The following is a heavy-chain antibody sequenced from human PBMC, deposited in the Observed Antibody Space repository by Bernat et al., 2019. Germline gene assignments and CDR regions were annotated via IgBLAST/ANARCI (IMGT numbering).Heavy chain of an antibody. CDR3: ARDLRYDYVWGSYQAFDY. CDR1: GFTFSSYS. J-gene: IGHJ4*02. D-gene: IGHD3-16*02. CDR2: ISYDGSNK. V-gene: IGHV3-30*03. Sequence: VQLVESGGGLVKPGGSLRLSCAASGFTFSSYSMNWVRQAPGKGLEWVAVISYDGSNKYYADSVKGRFTISRDNSKNTLYLQMNSLRAEDTAVYYCARDLRYDYVWGSYQAFDYWGQGTLVTVSS.